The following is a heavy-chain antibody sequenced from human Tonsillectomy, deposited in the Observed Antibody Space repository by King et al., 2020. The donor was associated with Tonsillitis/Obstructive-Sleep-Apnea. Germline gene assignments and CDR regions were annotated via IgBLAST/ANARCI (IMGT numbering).Heavy chain of an antibody. D-gene: IGHD1-1*01. Sequence: QLQESGPGLVKPSQTLSLTCTVSNGSISSAGYYWSWIRQHPGKGLEWIGYISYSGNAYYNPSLKSRVIISLDTSKNQFSLNLSSVTAAVTAVYYCASTTPPYYYYYMDVWGTGTTVAVSS. J-gene: IGHJ6*03. CDR3: ASTTPPYYYYYMDV. CDR2: ISYSGNA. CDR1: NGSISSAGYY. V-gene: IGHV4-31*03.